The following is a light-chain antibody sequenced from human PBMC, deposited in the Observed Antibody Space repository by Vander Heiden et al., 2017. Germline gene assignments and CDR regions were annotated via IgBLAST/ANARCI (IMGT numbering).Light chain of an antibody. CDR2: DDA. Sequence: SSVLTQPPSVSVAPGKTATITCGGNNVGDKLVHWYQQRPGQAPVVVIYDDAGRPSGIPERFSGANSGNSATLTISRVEAGDEADYYCQVWDTDSQHVVFGGGTKMTVL. V-gene: IGLV3-21*04. CDR3: QVWDTDSQHVV. J-gene: IGLJ2*01. CDR1: NVGDKL.